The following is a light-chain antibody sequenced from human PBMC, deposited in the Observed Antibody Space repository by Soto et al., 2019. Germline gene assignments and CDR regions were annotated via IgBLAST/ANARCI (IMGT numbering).Light chain of an antibody. CDR1: SSDVGGYNY. J-gene: IGLJ2*01. V-gene: IGLV2-14*01. CDR3: SSYTSSSTLGV. CDR2: EVS. Sequence: QSVLTQPASVSGSPGQSITISCTGTSSDVGGYNYVSWYQQHPGKAPKLMIYEVSNRPSGVSNRFSGSKSGITASLTISGLQAEDEADYYCSSYTSSSTLGVFGGGTQLTVL.